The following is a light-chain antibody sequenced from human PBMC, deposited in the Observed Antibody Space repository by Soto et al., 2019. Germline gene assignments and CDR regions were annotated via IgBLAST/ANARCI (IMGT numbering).Light chain of an antibody. J-gene: IGKJ4*01. Sequence: DIQMTQSHSTLTASVGDRVTITCRARQRVRNWWSGYRQRPGIGPKLLIYAASALQSGVSSRFSGSGSGTDFTLTISSLQPEDFATYYCQQANSFLPLTFGQGTKVDI. CDR1: QRVRNW. CDR3: QQANSFLPLT. CDR2: AAS. V-gene: IGKV1-12*01.